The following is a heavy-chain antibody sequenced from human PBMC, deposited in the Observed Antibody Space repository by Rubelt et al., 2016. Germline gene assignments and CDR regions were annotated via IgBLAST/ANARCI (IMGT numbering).Heavy chain of an antibody. Sequence: EVQLVESGGGLVQPGGSLRLSCAASGFTFSSYAMSWVRQAPGKGLEWVSAISGGSGSTYYAASVKGRFTISRDNSKNTLNLQMNSLRAEDTAVYYCAKVKTGTTGGVGIDYWGQGTLVTVSS. CDR2: ISGGSGST. D-gene: IGHD1-1*01. CDR3: AKVKTGTTGGVGIDY. J-gene: IGHJ4*02. V-gene: IGHV3-23*04. CDR1: GFTFSSYA.